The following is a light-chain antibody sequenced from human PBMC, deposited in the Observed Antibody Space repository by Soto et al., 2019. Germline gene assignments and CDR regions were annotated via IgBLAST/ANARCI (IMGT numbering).Light chain of an antibody. Sequence: QSALTQPASVSGSPGQSITISCTGTSSEVGGYNYVSWYQQHPGKAHKLMIYEVSNRPSGVSNRFSGSKSGNTASLTISGLQAEDVADYYCSSYTSSSPVVFGGGTKLTVL. V-gene: IGLV2-14*01. CDR1: SSEVGGYNY. J-gene: IGLJ2*01. CDR3: SSYTSSSPVV. CDR2: EVS.